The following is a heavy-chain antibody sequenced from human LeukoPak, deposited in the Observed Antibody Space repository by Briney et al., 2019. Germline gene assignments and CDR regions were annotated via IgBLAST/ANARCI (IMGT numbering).Heavy chain of an antibody. CDR2: ISYDGSNK. CDR1: GFTFSSYG. Sequence: GGSLRLSCAASGFTFSSYGKHWVRQAPGKGLEWVADISYDGSNKYYADSVKGRFTIYRDNSKNTLYLQMISLRAEDTAVYYCAKDRTKVAVAYGGPIDYWGQGTLVTVSS. V-gene: IGHV3-30*18. D-gene: IGHD6-19*01. CDR3: AKDRTKVAVAYGGPIDY. J-gene: IGHJ4*02.